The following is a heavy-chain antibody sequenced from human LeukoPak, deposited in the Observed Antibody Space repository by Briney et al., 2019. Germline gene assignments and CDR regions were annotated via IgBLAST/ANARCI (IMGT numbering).Heavy chain of an antibody. V-gene: IGHV3-30-3*01. D-gene: IGHD3-9*01. J-gene: IGHJ4*02. Sequence: GGSLRLSCAASGITSSSYAMHWVRQAPGKGLEWVAVISYDGSNKYYADSVKGRFTISRDNSKNTLYLQMNSLRAEDTAVYFCARDARYYDILTGYPLFDYWGQGTLVTVSS. CDR3: ARDARYYDILTGYPLFDY. CDR2: ISYDGSNK. CDR1: GITSSSYA.